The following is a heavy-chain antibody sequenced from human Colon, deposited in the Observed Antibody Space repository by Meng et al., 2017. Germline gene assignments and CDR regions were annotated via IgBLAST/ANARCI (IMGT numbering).Heavy chain of an antibody. CDR3: AKGSYQWPEANWFDP. D-gene: IGHD6-19*01. J-gene: IGHJ5*02. CDR1: EFTFSSFA. CDR2: ISGSGGSS. Sequence: GGSLRLSCEASEFTFSSFAMNWVRQAPGKGLEWVSSISGSGGSSYSADSVKGRFTISRDNSKNTLYLQMKSLRVEDTAVYFCAKGSYQWPEANWFDPWGHGTLVTVSS. V-gene: IGHV3-23*01.